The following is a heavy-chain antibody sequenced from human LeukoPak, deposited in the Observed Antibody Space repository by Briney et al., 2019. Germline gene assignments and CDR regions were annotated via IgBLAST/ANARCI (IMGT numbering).Heavy chain of an antibody. CDR1: GFNFNNYG. Sequence: GGSLRLSCAASGFNFNNYGMSWVRQAPEKGLEWVSSVSISGNNTYYSDSVKGRFTISRDNSKDTLDLLMSSLRADDTAVYYCARGRGRNPSGYYYYMDVWGKGTTVTVSS. CDR2: VSISGNNT. CDR3: ARGRGRNPSGYYYYMDV. V-gene: IGHV3-23*01. D-gene: IGHD2-15*01. J-gene: IGHJ6*03.